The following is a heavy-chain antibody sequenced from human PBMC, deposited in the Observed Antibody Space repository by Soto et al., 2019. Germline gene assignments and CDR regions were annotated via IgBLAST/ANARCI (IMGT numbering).Heavy chain of an antibody. CDR2: MSYSGST. CDR1: GGSISKRSYY. V-gene: IGHV4-39*01. Sequence: SETLSLTCTVSGGSISKRSYYWVWIRQPPGKGLEWVGSMSYSGSTYYNPSLKSRVAISVDTSKNQLSLQVSSVTAADTAVYYCSRRAPEGFDPWGQGTLVTVSS. J-gene: IGHJ5*02. CDR3: SRRAPEGFDP.